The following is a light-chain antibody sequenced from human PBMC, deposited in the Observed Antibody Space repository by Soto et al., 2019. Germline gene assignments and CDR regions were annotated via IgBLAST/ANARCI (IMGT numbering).Light chain of an antibody. V-gene: IGLV2-14*01. Sequence: QSALTQPASVSGSPGQSITISCTGTSSDVGGYNYVSWYQQHPGKAPKLMIYEVSNRPSGVSNRFSGSKSGNTASLTISGLQAEDEADYYCSSYAGSSTDVFGTGTKVTVL. CDR1: SSDVGGYNY. CDR2: EVS. CDR3: SSYAGSSTDV. J-gene: IGLJ1*01.